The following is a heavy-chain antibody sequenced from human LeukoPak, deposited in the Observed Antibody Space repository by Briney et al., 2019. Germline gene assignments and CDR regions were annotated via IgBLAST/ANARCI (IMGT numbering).Heavy chain of an antibody. CDR2: ISGSGGST. J-gene: IGHJ6*02. Sequence: GGSLRLSCAASGFTFSSYAMSWVRQASGKGLEWVSAISGSGGSTYYADSVKGRFTISRDNSKNTLYLQMNSLRAEDTAVYYCAKATGLLVYYYYYGMDVWGQGTTVTVSS. V-gene: IGHV3-23*01. CDR3: AKATGLLVYYYYYGMDV. CDR1: GFTFSSYA. D-gene: IGHD2-8*02.